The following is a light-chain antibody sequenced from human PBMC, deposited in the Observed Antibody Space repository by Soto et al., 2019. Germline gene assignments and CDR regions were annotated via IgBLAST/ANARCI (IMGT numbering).Light chain of an antibody. Sequence: EIVLTQSPGTLSLSPGERTTLSCRASRSVSSNFLAWYQQRPGQAPRLIIYGASSRATGIPDRFSGRGSGTDLFLTFSRLEPEDAAVYYCQQCASSPVTFGQGTKVEIK. CDR3: QQCASSPVT. V-gene: IGKV3-20*01. J-gene: IGKJ1*01. CDR2: GAS. CDR1: RSVSSNF.